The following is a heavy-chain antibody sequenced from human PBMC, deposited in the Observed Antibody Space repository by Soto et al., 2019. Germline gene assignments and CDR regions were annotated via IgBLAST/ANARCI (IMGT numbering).Heavy chain of an antibody. J-gene: IGHJ3*02. D-gene: IGHD3-10*01. CDR2: IYYSGST. V-gene: IGHV4-31*03. CDR3: ARDLSTNYYASGVSLGAFNI. Sequence: PSETLSLTCTVSGGSISSDGYYCTWIRQHPGKGLEWIGYIYYSGSTYYNPSLKSRVSISVDTSKNQFSLKLSSVTAADTAVYYCARDLSTNYYASGVSLGAFNIWGQGTMVTVSS. CDR1: GGSISSDGYY.